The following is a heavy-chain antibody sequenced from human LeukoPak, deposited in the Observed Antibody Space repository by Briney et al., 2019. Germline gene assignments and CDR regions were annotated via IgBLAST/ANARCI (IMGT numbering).Heavy chain of an antibody. J-gene: IGHJ4*02. V-gene: IGHV3-21*01. Sequence: GGSLRLSCAASGFTSSSYSMNWVRQVPGKGLEWVSSISSSSSYIYYVDSVKGRFTISRDNAKNSLYLQMNSLRAEDTAVYYCARGQLYYDSSGFDYWGQGTLVTVSS. CDR2: ISSSSSYI. CDR3: ARGQLYYDSSGFDY. D-gene: IGHD3-22*01. CDR1: GFTSSSYS.